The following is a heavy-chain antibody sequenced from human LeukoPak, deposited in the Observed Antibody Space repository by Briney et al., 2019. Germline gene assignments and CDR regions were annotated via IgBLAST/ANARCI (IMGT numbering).Heavy chain of an antibody. J-gene: IGHJ4*02. CDR1: GGSISSSSYY. Sequence: SETLSLTCTVSGGSISSSSYYWVWIRQPPGKGLEWIGSIYYSGSTYYNPSLKSRVTISVDTSKNQFSLKLSSVTAADTAVYYCARERAYGDYFDYWGQGTLVTVSS. V-gene: IGHV4-39*02. CDR3: ARERAYGDYFDY. CDR2: IYYSGST. D-gene: IGHD4-17*01.